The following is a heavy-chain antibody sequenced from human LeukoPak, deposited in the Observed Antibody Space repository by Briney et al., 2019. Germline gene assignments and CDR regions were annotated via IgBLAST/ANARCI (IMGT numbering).Heavy chain of an antibody. V-gene: IGHV3-9*01. Sequence: GGSLRLSCAASGFTFSSYAISWVRQAPGKGLEWVSGLSWNSGSIGYADSVKGRFTISRDNAKNSLYLQMDSLRIEDTALYYCVKARRGTTTSYFDYWGQGALVTVSS. CDR3: VKARRGTTTSYFDY. CDR2: LSWNSGSI. CDR1: GFTFSSYA. D-gene: IGHD2/OR15-2a*01. J-gene: IGHJ4*02.